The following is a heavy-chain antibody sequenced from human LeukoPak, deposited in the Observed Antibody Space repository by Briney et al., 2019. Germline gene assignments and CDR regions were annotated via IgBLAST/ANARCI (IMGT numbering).Heavy chain of an antibody. CDR2: ITWISGDI. D-gene: IGHD4-17*01. J-gene: IGHJ4*01. Sequence: TGRSLRLSCAASGFTFEDYAMHWVRQAPGKGLEWVSGITWISGDIGYADSVKGRFTISRDNSKNSLYLQMNSLRPEDTALYYCAKLTVPSSPDLSYWGHGTQVTVSS. CDR3: AKLTVPSSPDLSY. CDR1: GFTFEDYA. V-gene: IGHV3-9*01.